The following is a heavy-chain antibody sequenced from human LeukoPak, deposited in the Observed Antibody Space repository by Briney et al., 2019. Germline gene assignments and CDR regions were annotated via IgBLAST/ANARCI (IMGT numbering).Heavy chain of an antibody. D-gene: IGHD3-9*01. CDR2: IYYSGST. J-gene: IGHJ4*02. CDR1: GGSVSSGNYY. Sequence: PSETLSLTCTVSGGSVSSGNYYWNWIRQPPGKGLEWIGYIYYSGSTNYNPSLESRVTISADTSKNQISLKLSSVTAADTAIYFCARRNDILTGYYSNFDFWGQGTLVTVSS. V-gene: IGHV4-61*01. CDR3: ARRNDILTGYYSNFDF.